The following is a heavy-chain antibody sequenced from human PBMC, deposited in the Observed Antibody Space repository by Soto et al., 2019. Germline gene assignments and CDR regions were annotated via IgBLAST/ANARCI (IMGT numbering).Heavy chain of an antibody. D-gene: IGHD1-26*01. J-gene: IGHJ4*02. CDR3: AAIVGATT. V-gene: IGHV3-30-3*01. CDR1: GFTFSSYA. Sequence: PGGSLRLSCAASGFTFSSYAMHWVRQAPGKGLEWVAVISYDGSNKYYADSVKGRFTISRDNSKNTLYLQMNSLRAEDTAVYYCAAIVGATTWGQGTLVTVSS. CDR2: ISYDGSNK.